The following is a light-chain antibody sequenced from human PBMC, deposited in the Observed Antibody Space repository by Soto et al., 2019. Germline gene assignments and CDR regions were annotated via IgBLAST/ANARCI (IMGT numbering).Light chain of an antibody. V-gene: IGKV1-5*03. J-gene: IGKJ5*01. CDR1: QSISSW. Sequence: DIQMTQSPSTLSASVGDRVTITCRASQSISSWLAWYQQKPGKAPKLLIYKASTLKSGVPSRFSGSGSGTEFTLTISSLQSEDFAVYYCQQYNHWPPITFGQGTRLEIK. CDR2: KAS. CDR3: QQYNHWPPIT.